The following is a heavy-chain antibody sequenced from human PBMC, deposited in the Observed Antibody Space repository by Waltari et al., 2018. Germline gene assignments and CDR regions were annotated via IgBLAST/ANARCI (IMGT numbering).Heavy chain of an antibody. V-gene: IGHV1-69*02. D-gene: IGHD3-22*01. CDR2: IIPILGIA. CDR3: AIDSSGYQGYFDY. CDR1: GGTFSSYT. J-gene: IGHJ4*02. Sequence: QVQLVQSGAEVKKPGSSVKVSCKASGGTFSSYTISWVRQAPGKGLEWMGRIIPILGIANYAQKFQGRVTITADKSTSTAYMELSSLRSEDTAVYYCAIDSSGYQGYFDYWGQGTLVTVSS.